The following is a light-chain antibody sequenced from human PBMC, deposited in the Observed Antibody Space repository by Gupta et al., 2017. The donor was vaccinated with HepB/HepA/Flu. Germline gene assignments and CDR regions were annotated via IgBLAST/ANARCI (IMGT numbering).Light chain of an antibody. CDR3: QQFGSSLSWT. Sequence: DIVLTQSPGTLSLSPGERATLSCRASQSVSNNYLAWYQQKPGQAPRLLIYGASSRATGIPDRFSGSGSGTDFTLTISRLEPEDFAVYYCQQFGSSLSWTFGQGTKVEIK. CDR2: GAS. J-gene: IGKJ1*01. CDR1: QSVSNNY. V-gene: IGKV3-20*01.